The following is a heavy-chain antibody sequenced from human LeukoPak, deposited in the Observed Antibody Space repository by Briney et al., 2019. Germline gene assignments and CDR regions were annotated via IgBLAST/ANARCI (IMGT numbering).Heavy chain of an antibody. Sequence: SETLSLTCTVSGGSISSSSYYWGWIRQPPGKGLEWIGSIYYSGSTNYNPSLKSRVTISVDTSKNQFSLRLSSVTAADTAVYFCARGIAASGTRADSWGQGTLVTVSS. J-gene: IGHJ4*02. CDR2: IYYSGST. V-gene: IGHV4-39*07. CDR1: GGSISSSSYY. D-gene: IGHD6-13*01. CDR3: ARGIAASGTRADS.